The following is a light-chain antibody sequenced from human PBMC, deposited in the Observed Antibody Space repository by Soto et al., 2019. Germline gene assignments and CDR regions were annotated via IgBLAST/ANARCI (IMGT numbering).Light chain of an antibody. V-gene: IGLV1-44*01. CDR1: GSNIGSKT. Sequence: QSVLTQPPSASGTPGQRVTISCSGIGSNIGSKTVNWYQQLPGTAPKLLIYSNYQRPSGVPDRFSGSKSGTSASLAISGHQSEDEADYYCSAWDASLNGYVFGTGTKVNVL. J-gene: IGLJ1*01. CDR3: SAWDASLNGYV. CDR2: SNY.